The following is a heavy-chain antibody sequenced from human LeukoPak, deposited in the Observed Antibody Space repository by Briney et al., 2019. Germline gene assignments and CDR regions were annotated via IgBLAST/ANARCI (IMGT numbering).Heavy chain of an antibody. CDR1: GFTFSSYA. CDR3: ARDLGYDGYDAFDI. CDR2: ISSSGSTI. V-gene: IGHV3-48*04. J-gene: IGHJ3*02. D-gene: IGHD5-12*01. Sequence: GGSLRLSCAASGFTFSSYAMSWVRQAPGKGLEWVSYISSSGSTIYYADSVKGRFTISRDNAKNSLYLQMNSLRAEDTAVYYCARDLGYDGYDAFDIWGQGTMVTVSS.